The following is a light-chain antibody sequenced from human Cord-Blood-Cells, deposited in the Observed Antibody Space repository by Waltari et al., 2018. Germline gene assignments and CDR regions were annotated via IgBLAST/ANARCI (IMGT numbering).Light chain of an antibody. V-gene: IGKV3-11*01. J-gene: IGKJ5*01. CDR1: QSVSSY. Sequence: EIVLTQSPATLSLSPGEGATLSCRASQSVSSYLAWYQQKPGQAPRLLIYDASNRATGIPARFSGSWSGTDFTLTISSLEPEDFAVYYCQQRSNWITFGQGTRLEIK. CDR3: QQRSNWIT. CDR2: DAS.